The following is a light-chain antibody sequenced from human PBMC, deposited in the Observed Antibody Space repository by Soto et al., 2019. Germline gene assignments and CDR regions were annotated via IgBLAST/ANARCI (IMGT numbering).Light chain of an antibody. CDR1: QNINSY. CDR3: QQSYRTPPYT. V-gene: IGKV1-39*01. J-gene: IGKJ2*01. Sequence: DIQMTQSPSSLSASVGDRVTITCRASQNINSYLNWYQHKPGKAPKLLIHAASSLQGGVPSRFSASGFGTDFALSISNLQPEDSATYYCQQSYRTPPYTFGQGTKVDSK. CDR2: AAS.